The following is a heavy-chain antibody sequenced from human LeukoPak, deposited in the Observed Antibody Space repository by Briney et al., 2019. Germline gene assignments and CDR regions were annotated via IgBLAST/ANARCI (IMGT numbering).Heavy chain of an antibody. J-gene: IGHJ6*03. D-gene: IGHD6-25*01. V-gene: IGHV3-21*06. CDR2: ISTVSTYT. CDR1: GFTFTDYS. CDR3: ARDGSGFYLYNYMDV. Sequence: GGSLRLSCAPSGFTFTDYSMNWVRQAPGKGLEWVASISTVSTYTFYADSVKGRFSISRDNVRNLLYLQMSSPGAEDTAVYYCARDGSGFYLYNYMDVWGKGTTVTV.